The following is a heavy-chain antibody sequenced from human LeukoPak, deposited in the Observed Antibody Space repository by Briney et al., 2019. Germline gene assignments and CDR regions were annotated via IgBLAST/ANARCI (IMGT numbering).Heavy chain of an antibody. CDR3: ARGAIRYFDWTRVDAGMDV. J-gene: IGHJ6*02. D-gene: IGHD3-9*01. CDR1: GYTFTGYY. V-gene: IGHV1-2*06. Sequence: ASVKVSCKASGYTFTGYYMHWVRQAPGQGLEWMGRINPNSGGTNYAQKFQGRVTMTRDTSISTAYMELSRLRSDDTAVYYCARGAIRYFDWTRVDAGMDVWGQGTTVTVSS. CDR2: INPNSGGT.